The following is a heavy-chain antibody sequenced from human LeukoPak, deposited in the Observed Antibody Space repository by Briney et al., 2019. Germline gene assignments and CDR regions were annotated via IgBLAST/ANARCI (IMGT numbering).Heavy chain of an antibody. D-gene: IGHD6-13*01. CDR1: GFTFSDYY. V-gene: IGHV3-11*01. J-gene: IGHJ6*02. Sequence: GGSLRLSCAASGFTFSDYYMSWIRQAPGKGLEWISYISSSGDNIYYAVSVKGRFTISRDNAKNSLYLQMNSLRAEDTAVYYCAREVAAAGTLVGMDVWGQGTTVTVSS. CDR2: ISSSGDNI. CDR3: AREVAAAGTLVGMDV.